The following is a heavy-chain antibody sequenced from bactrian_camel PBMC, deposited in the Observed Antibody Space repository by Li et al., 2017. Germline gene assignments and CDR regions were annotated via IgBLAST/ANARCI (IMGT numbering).Heavy chain of an antibody. J-gene: IGHJ4*01. Sequence: HVQLVESGGGSVQVGGSLTLSCKASGYTHGSYTMAWFRRGPGNEREPLASIDSDGRTSVADSVKGRFTISRDNAKNTVYLQMNSLQSEDTALYYCATRQLGGSWYSYWGQGTQVTVS. CDR2: IDSDGRT. CDR1: GYTHGSYT. D-gene: IGHD6*01. CDR3: ATRQLGGSWYSY. V-gene: IGHV3S53*01.